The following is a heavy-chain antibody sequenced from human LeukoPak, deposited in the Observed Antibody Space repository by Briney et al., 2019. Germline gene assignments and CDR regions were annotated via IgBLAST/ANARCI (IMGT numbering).Heavy chain of an antibody. Sequence: GGSLRLSCAASGFTFRIYAMTWVRQAPGKGLEWVSYISSSSLSIYYADSVKGRFTISRDNARNSLYLQMNSLRAEDTAMYYCARDATPTQLWFRGSFDYWGLGALVTVAS. CDR1: GFTFRIYA. CDR3: ARDATPTQLWFRGSFDY. V-gene: IGHV3-48*01. D-gene: IGHD5-18*01. J-gene: IGHJ4*02. CDR2: ISSSSLSI.